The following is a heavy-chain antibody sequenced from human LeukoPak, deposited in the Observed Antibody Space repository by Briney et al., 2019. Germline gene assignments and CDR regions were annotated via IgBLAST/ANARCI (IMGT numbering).Heavy chain of an antibody. CDR3: ARGAAVAGTGLSSQQYYHGMDV. CDR1: GGSISSYY. CDR2: IYYSVST. J-gene: IGHJ6*02. V-gene: IGHV4-59*01. D-gene: IGHD6-19*01. Sequence: SETLSLTCTVAGGSISSYYWSWIRQPPGKGMEWIGYIYYSVSTNYNPSLKSRVTISIDTSKNQFSLKLSSVIAADTAVYYCARGAAVAGTGLSSQQYYHGMDVWGQGTTVTVSS.